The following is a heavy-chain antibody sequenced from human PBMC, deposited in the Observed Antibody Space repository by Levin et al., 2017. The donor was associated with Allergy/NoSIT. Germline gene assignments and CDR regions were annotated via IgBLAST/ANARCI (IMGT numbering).Heavy chain of an antibody. D-gene: IGHD6-19*01. CDR1: GFTFSSYA. J-gene: IGHJ4*02. CDR2: ISYDGSNK. CDR3: ASSIAVAARLGY. Sequence: GGSLRLSCAASGFTFSSYAMHWVRQAPGKGLEWVAVISYDGSNKYYADSVKGRFTISRDNSKNTLYLQMNSLRAEDTAVYYCASSIAVAARLGYWGQGTLVTVSS. V-gene: IGHV3-30-3*01.